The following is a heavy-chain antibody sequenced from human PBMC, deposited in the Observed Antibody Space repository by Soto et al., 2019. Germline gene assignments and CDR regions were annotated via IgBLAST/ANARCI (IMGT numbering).Heavy chain of an antibody. CDR3: ASGAAFYYDTSRY. D-gene: IGHD3-22*01. V-gene: IGHV3-30-3*01. CDR1: GFSFSVYA. Sequence: QVELVESGVGVVQSGGSLRLSCAAPGFSFSVYALHWIRQAPGEGLEWVAVISPNGNNQYYADSVKGRFTISRDTSKSTLSLQMTSLRPEDTAVYYWASGAAFYYDTSRYWGQGTLVTVSS. J-gene: IGHJ4*02. CDR2: ISPNGNNQ.